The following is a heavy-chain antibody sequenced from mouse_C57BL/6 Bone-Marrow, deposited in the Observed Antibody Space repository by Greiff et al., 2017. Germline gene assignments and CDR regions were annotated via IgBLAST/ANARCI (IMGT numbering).Heavy chain of an antibody. CDR2: IRSGSSTI. V-gene: IGHV5-17*01. D-gene: IGHD1-1*01. J-gene: IGHJ4*01. CDR3: ARSYYGSSYDAMDY. CDR1: GFTFSDYG. Sequence: DVMLVESGGGLVKPGGSLKLSCAASGFTFSDYGMHWVRQAPEKGLEWVAYIRSGSSTIYYADTVKGRFTISRDNAKNTLFLQMTSLRSEDTAMYYCARSYYGSSYDAMDYWGQGTSVTVSS.